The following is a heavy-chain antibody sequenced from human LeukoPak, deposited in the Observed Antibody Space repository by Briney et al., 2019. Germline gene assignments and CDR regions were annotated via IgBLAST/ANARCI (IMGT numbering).Heavy chain of an antibody. CDR2: INHSGST. J-gene: IGHJ4*02. CDR1: GGSFSGYY. V-gene: IGHV4-34*01. CDR3: ARVRYYDFWSGYYNY. Sequence: SETLSLTCAVHGGSFSGYYWSWIRQPPGKGLEWIGEINHSGSTNYNPSLKSRVTISVDTSKNQFSLKLSSVTAADTAVYYCARVRYYDFWSGYYNYWGQGTLVTVSS. D-gene: IGHD3-3*01.